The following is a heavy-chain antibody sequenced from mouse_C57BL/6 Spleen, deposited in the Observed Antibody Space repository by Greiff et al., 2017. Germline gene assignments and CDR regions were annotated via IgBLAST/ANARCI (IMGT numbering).Heavy chain of an antibody. V-gene: IGHV5-6*01. Sequence: EVKVVESGGDLVKPGGSLKLSCAASGFTFSSYSMSWVRQTPDKRLEWVATISSGGSYTYYPDSVKGRFTISRDNAKITLYLQMSSLKAEDTAMYYCARQRHTVPYYYAMDYWCQGTSVTVSS. CDR3: ARQRHTVPYYYAMDY. CDR2: ISSGGSYT. CDR1: GFTFSSYS. D-gene: IGHD3-2*01. J-gene: IGHJ4*01.